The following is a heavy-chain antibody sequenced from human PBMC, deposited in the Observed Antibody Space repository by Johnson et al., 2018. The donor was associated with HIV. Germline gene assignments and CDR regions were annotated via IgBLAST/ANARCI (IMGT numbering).Heavy chain of an antibody. CDR1: GFTFSSYA. V-gene: IGHV3-33*06. CDR2: IWFDGSNK. D-gene: IGHD3-10*01. Sequence: QVQLVESGGGLVQPGGSLRLSCVASGFTFSSYAMHWVRQAPGKGLEWVAVIWFDGSNKYYADSVKGRFTISRDNSKNTLYLQMNSLRAEDTAVYYCAKANVSGSYWAFDIWGQGTMVTVSS. J-gene: IGHJ3*02. CDR3: AKANVSGSYWAFDI.